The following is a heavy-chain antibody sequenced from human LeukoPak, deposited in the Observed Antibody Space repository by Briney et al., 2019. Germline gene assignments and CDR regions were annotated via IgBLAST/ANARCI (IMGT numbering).Heavy chain of an antibody. V-gene: IGHV4-39*01. CDR1: GGSVSSTTYF. J-gene: IGHJ4*02. Sequence: SETLSLTCTVSGGSVSSTTYFWSWIRQPPGKGLAWIASINYSGSTYYNPSLKSQVTISVDTSENQFSLKLSSVTAADTAVYYCARYVVYGSGKYYFDYWGQGTLVTVSS. CDR3: ARYVVYGSGKYYFDY. D-gene: IGHD3-10*01. CDR2: INYSGST.